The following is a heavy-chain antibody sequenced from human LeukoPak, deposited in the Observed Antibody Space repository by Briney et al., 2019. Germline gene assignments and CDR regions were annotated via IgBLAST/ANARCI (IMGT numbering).Heavy chain of an antibody. Sequence: GGSLRLSCAASGFTFSSYGMSWVRQAPGKGLEWVSGISGSGGSTYYADSVKGRLTISRDNSKNTLYLQMNSLRAEDTAVYYCAKTPCSTSCYTFDYWGQGTLVTVSS. J-gene: IGHJ4*02. CDR1: GFTFSSYG. D-gene: IGHD2-2*02. V-gene: IGHV3-23*01. CDR2: ISGSGGST. CDR3: AKTPCSTSCYTFDY.